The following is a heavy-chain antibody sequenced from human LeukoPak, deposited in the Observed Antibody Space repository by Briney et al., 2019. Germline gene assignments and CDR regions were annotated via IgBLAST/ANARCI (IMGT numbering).Heavy chain of an antibody. J-gene: IGHJ6*02. Sequence: ASVNVSCKASVGTFISYAISGVRQAPGQGLDGMGGIIPMFGTANYAQKFQGRVAITADRSTSTAYMELSSLRYEDTAVYYCARNYDFWSGSPYYYGMDVWGQGPTVTVSS. CDR2: IIPMFGTA. D-gene: IGHD3-3*01. V-gene: IGHV1-69*13. CDR1: VGTFISYA. CDR3: ARNYDFWSGSPYYYGMDV.